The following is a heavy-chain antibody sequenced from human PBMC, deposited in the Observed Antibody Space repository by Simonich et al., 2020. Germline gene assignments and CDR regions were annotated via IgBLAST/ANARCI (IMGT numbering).Heavy chain of an antibody. V-gene: IGHV3-7*02. CDR2: IKQNGSEK. CDR1: GFTFSSSW. J-gene: IGHJ4*02. CDR3: ARFRGRYFDWLFDY. D-gene: IGHD3-9*01. Sequence: EVQLVESGGGLVQPGGSLRLSCAASGFTFSSSWMSWVRQGQGKGLGGVAKIKQNGSEKYYVDSVKGRFTISRDNAKNSLYLQMNSLRAEDTAVYYCARFRGRYFDWLFDYWGQGTLVTVSS.